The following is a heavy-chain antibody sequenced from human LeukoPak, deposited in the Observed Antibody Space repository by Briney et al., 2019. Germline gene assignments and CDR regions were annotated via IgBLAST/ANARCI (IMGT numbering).Heavy chain of an antibody. CDR2: ISYDGSNK. D-gene: IGHD3-9*01. V-gene: IGHV3-30*18. Sequence: PGGSLRLSCAASGFTFSSYGMHWVRQAPGKGLEWVAVISYDGSNKYYADSVKGRFTISRDNSKNTLYLQMNSLRAEDTAVYYCAKDLELRYFDWLPSLSYWGQGTLVTVSS. CDR1: GFTFSSYG. J-gene: IGHJ4*02. CDR3: AKDLELRYFDWLPSLSY.